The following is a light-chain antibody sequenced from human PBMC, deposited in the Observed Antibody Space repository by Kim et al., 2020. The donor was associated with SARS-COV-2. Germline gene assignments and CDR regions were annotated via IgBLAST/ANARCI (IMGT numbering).Light chain of an antibody. CDR1: QSVSSY. J-gene: IGKJ4*01. Sequence: LSPGERATLSCRASQSVSSYLAWYQQKPGQAPRLLIYDASNRATGIPARFSGSGSGTDFTLTISSLEPEDFALYYCQQRSIWPLTFGGGTKVDIK. CDR3: QQRSIWPLT. CDR2: DAS. V-gene: IGKV3-11*01.